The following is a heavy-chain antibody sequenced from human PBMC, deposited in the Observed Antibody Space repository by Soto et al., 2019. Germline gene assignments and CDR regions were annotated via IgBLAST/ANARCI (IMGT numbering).Heavy chain of an antibody. D-gene: IGHD6-19*01. CDR3: NGAGKDETLLY. Sequence: GGSLRLSCAASGFTFSSYAMSWVRQAPGKGLEWVSAISGSGGSTYYADSVKGRFTISRDNSKNTLYLQMNSLRAEDTAVYYCNGAGKDETLLYWGQGTLVTVSS. CDR1: GFTFSSYA. V-gene: IGHV3-23*01. J-gene: IGHJ4*02. CDR2: ISGSGGST.